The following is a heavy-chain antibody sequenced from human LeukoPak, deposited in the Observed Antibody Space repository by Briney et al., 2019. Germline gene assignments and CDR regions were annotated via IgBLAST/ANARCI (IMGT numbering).Heavy chain of an antibody. CDR3: ARDLVHLIDAFDI. J-gene: IGHJ3*02. D-gene: IGHD2-8*02. CDR1: GFTFSSYG. CDR2: IRYDGSNK. V-gene: IGHV3-30*02. Sequence: GGSLRLSCAASGFTFSSYGMHWVRQAPGKGLEWVAFIRYDGSNKYYADSVKGRFTISRDNAKNSLSLQMNSLRAEDTALYFCARDLVHLIDAFDIWGQGTMVTVSS.